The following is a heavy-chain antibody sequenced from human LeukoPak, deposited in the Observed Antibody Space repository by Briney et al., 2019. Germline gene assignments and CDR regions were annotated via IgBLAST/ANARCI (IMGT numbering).Heavy chain of an antibody. Sequence: PSETLSLTCTVYGGSFSGYYWTWIRQPPGKGLEWIGEIHYSGSATYNPSLKSRVTISVDTSKNQFSLKLSSVTAADTAVYYCARLVIPWGRGILVTVSS. J-gene: IGHJ5*02. V-gene: IGHV4-34*01. D-gene: IGHD3-10*01. CDR2: IHYSGSA. CDR3: ARLVIP. CDR1: GGSFSGYY.